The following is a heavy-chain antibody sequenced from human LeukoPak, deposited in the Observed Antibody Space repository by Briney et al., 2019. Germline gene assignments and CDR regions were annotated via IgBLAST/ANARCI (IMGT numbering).Heavy chain of an antibody. V-gene: IGHV1-69*06. CDR3: ARALGYCSGGSCPTAFDI. CDR2: IIPIFGTA. J-gene: IGHJ3*02. CDR1: GGTFSSYA. Sequence: TVKVSCKASGGTFSSYAISWVRQAPGQGLEWMGGIIPIFGTANYAQKFQGRVTITADKSTSTAYMELSSLRSEDTAVYYCARALGYCSGGSCPTAFDIWGQGTMVTVSS. D-gene: IGHD2-15*01.